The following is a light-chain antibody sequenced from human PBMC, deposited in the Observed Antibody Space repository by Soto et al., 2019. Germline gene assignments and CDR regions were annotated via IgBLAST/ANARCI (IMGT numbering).Light chain of an antibody. CDR2: GAS. V-gene: IGKV3-20*01. Sequence: ENVLTQSPGTLPLSPGERATLSCRSRQSLSSSYLAWYQQKPGQAPRLLIYGASSRATGIPDRFSGSGSGTDFTLTISRLEPEDFAVYYCQQFATSPLTFGGGTKVDIK. CDR3: QQFATSPLT. CDR1: QSLSSSY. J-gene: IGKJ4*01.